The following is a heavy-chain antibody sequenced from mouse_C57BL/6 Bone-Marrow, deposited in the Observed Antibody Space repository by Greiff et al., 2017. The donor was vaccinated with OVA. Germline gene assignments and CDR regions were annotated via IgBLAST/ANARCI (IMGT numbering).Heavy chain of an antibody. CDR2: IRSKSNNYAT. D-gene: IGHD1-3*01. CDR1: GFSFNTYA. CDR3: SSGVYWFAY. Sequence: EVQLVESGGGLVQPKGSLKLSCAASGFSFNTYAMNWVRQAPGKGVEWVARIRSKSNNYATYYADSVKDRFTISRDDSEIMLYLRMNHFTTVYTALYYCSSGVYWFAYWGQGTLVTVSA. V-gene: IGHV10-1*01. J-gene: IGHJ3*01.